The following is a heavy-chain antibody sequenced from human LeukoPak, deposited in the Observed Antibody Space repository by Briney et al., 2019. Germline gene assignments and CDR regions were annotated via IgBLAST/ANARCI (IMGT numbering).Heavy chain of an antibody. CDR2: INPNSGGT. D-gene: IGHD3-9*01. V-gene: IGHV1-2*02. J-gene: IGHJ4*02. Sequence: ASVKVSCKASGYTFTDYYMHWVRQAPGQGLEWMGWINPNSGGTNYAQKFQGRVTMTRDTSISTAYMELSRLRSDDTAVYYCARDTPYDILTGYPDYWGQGTLVTVSS. CDR1: GYTFTDYY. CDR3: ARDTPYDILTGYPDY.